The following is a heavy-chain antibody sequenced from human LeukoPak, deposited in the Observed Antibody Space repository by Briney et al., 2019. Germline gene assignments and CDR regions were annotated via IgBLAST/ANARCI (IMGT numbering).Heavy chain of an antibody. J-gene: IGHJ4*02. D-gene: IGHD1-26*01. CDR2: ISSSSTYI. CDR3: ARDRIVGATVFDY. V-gene: IGHV3-21*01. CDR1: GSTFSSYT. Sequence: GGSLRLSCAASGSTFSSYTMNWVRQAPGKGLEWVSSISSSSTYIYYADSVKGRFTISRDNAKNSLYLQMNSLRVEDTAVYYCARDRIVGATVFDYWGQGTLVTVSS.